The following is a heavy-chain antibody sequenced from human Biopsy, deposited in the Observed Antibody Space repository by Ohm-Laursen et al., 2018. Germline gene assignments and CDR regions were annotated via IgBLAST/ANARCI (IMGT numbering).Heavy chain of an antibody. Sequence: SLRLSCTASGFTFGDYYMSWIRQGPGKGLEWIGLIRSSGYGGTADYAASVKGRFTISRDDSKSFAYLQMTSLRTEDTAVYFCAREGLGTTADYWGQGILVTVSS. CDR2: IRSSGYGGTA. CDR3: AREGLGTTADY. CDR1: GFTFGDYY. V-gene: IGHV3-49*03. J-gene: IGHJ4*02. D-gene: IGHD1/OR15-1a*01.